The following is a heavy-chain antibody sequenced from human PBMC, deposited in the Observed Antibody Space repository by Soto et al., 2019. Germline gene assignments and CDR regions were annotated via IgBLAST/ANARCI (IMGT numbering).Heavy chain of an antibody. J-gene: IGHJ6*02. CDR2: IYYSGSI. CDR3: AREDDGGDRDYYGLDV. CDR1: GGSISSDDYH. Sequence: SETLSLTCTVSGGSISSDDYHWTWIRQPPGKGLEWIGYIYYSGSIFYNPSLKSRVTISVDTSKNQFSLNLSSVTAADTAVYFCAREDDGGDRDYYGLDVWGQGTTVTVSS. D-gene: IGHD2-21*02. V-gene: IGHV4-30-4*08.